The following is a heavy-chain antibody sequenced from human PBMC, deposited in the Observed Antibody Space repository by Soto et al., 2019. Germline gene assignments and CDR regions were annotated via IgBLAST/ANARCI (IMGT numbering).Heavy chain of an antibody. D-gene: IGHD3-3*01. Sequence: QVQLVESGGGVVQPGRSLRLSCAASGFTFSSYAMHWVRQAPGKGLVWVAVISYDGSNKYYADSVKGRFTISRDNSKNTRHLQMNRLRAEDTPVYYCARDSETARFLERLSHYGMDVWGQGTTVTVSS. CDR1: GFTFSSYA. CDR2: ISYDGSNK. CDR3: ARDSETARFLERLSHYGMDV. V-gene: IGHV3-30-3*01. J-gene: IGHJ6*02.